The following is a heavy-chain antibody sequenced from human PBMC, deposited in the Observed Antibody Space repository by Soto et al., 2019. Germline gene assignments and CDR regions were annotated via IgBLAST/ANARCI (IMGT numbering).Heavy chain of an antibody. CDR1: EFTFSSYW. J-gene: IGHJ5*02. V-gene: IGHV3-7*03. Sequence: PGGSLRLSCAASEFTFSSYWMSWVRQAPGKGLEWVANIKQDGSEKYYVDSVKGRFTISRDNAKNSLYLQMNSLRAEDTAVYYCARDAGYYYDSSGYPVNNWFDPWGQGTLVTVSS. D-gene: IGHD3-22*01. CDR2: IKQDGSEK. CDR3: ARDAGYYYDSSGYPVNNWFDP.